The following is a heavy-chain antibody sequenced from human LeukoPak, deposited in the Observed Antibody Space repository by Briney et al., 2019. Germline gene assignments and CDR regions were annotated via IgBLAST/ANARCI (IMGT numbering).Heavy chain of an antibody. CDR2: IDYSGNT. V-gene: IGHV4-39*01. D-gene: IGHD2-15*01. CDR3: ARHKYSSQSSDGFDI. J-gene: IGHJ3*02. Sequence: GSLRLSCAASGFTFSSYSMNWVRQSPGKGLEWIGSIDYSGNTFYNPSLKSRVTISVDTSKNQFSLKVNSVTAADTAVYYCARHKYSSQSSDGFDIWGQGTMVTVSS. CDR1: GFTFSSYSMN.